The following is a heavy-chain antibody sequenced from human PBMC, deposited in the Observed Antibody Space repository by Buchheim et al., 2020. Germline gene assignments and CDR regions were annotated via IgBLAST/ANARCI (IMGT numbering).Heavy chain of an antibody. CDR2: ICSSGIYT. Sequence: QVQVLESGGGLVKPGGSLRLSCAASGFTFSDYYMSWIRQAPGKGLEWVSYICSSGIYTNYADSVKGRFTISRDNAKNSLYLQMTRLRAEDTAVYYCARDPGYYDSGAYYYGLDVCGQGTT. D-gene: IGHD3-10*01. J-gene: IGHJ6*02. V-gene: IGHV3-11*06. CDR1: GFTFSDYY. CDR3: ARDPGYYDSGAYYYGLDV.